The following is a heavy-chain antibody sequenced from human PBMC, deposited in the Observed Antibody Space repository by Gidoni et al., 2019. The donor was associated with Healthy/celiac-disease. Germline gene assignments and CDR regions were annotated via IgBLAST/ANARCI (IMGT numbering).Heavy chain of an antibody. D-gene: IGHD5-12*01. CDR3: ARGRSGYDFRYYYYMDV. V-gene: IGHV4-31*01. CDR2: IYYSGST. CDR1: GGSISSGGYY. J-gene: IGHJ6*03. Sequence: QVQLQASGPGLVKPSQTLSLTCTVSGGSISSGGYYWSWIRQHPGKGLEWIGYIYYSGSTYYNPSLKSLVTISVDTSKNQFSLKLSSVTAADTAVYYCARGRSGYDFRYYYYMDVWGKGTTVTVSS.